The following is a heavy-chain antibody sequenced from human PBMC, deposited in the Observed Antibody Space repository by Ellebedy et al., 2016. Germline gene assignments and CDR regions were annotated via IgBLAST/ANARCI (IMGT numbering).Heavy chain of an antibody. CDR3: ARVAGRPYSYEYEIYYNSFDP. Sequence: SETLSLXXTVSGGSLSGYFWSWIRQPPGKGLEYIGFIYYSGSTKYSPALKGRVTMYVDTSMNQFSLTLTSVTAADTAIYYCARVAGRPYSYEYEIYYNSFDPWGQGSPVIVSS. CDR1: GGSLSGYF. D-gene: IGHD5-18*01. CDR2: IYYSGST. V-gene: IGHV4-59*01. J-gene: IGHJ5*02.